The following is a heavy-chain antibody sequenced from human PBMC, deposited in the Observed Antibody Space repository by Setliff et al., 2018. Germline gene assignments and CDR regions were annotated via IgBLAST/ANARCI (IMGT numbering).Heavy chain of an antibody. J-gene: IGHJ4*02. Sequence: LSLTCTVSGGSISSGGYYWSWIRQHPGKGLEWIGYINYSGSTYYNPSLKSRVTISVDTSKNQFSLKLSSVTAADTAVYYCARDNNPGYRGYWGRFDYWGQGTLVTVSS. V-gene: IGHV4-31*03. CDR3: ARDNNPGYRGYWGRFDY. D-gene: IGHD7-27*01. CDR1: GGSISSGGYY. CDR2: INYSGST.